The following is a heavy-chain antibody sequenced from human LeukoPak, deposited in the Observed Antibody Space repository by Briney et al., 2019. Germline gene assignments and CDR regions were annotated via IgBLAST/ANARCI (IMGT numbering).Heavy chain of an antibody. CDR3: AKDKEGWYGYLSPFDS. D-gene: IGHD3-10*01. CDR1: GFTFSRYW. CDR2: INTDGRTI. J-gene: IGHJ4*02. Sequence: GGSLRLSCAASGFTFSRYWMHWVRQAPGKGLVWVSRINTDGRTITYADSVKGRFTISRDNAKNTLYLQMNSLGAEDTAVYYCAKDKEGWYGYLSPFDSWGQGTLVTVSS. V-gene: IGHV3-74*01.